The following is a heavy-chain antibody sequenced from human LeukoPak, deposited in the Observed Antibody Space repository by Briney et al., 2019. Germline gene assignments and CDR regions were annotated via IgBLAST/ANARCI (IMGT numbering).Heavy chain of an antibody. V-gene: IGHV3-7*01. J-gene: IGHJ4*02. CDR1: GFTFSSYW. Sequence: GGSLRLSCAASGFTFSSYWMSWVRQAPGKGLEWVANIKQDGSEKYYVDSVKGRFTISRDNAKNSLYLQMNSLRAEDTAVYYCARDFWSGYFISGEPGFDYWGQGTLVTVSS. CDR2: IKQDGSEK. CDR3: ARDFWSGYFISGEPGFDY. D-gene: IGHD3-3*01.